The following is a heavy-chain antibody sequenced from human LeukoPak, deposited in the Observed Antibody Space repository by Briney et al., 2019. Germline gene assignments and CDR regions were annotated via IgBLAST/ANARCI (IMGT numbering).Heavy chain of an antibody. J-gene: IGHJ4*02. Sequence: GGSLRLSCAASGFTFSTYSMTWVRQAPGEGLEWVSSFTSMSRSIYDADSVKGRFAISRDNAKQSLYLQMNSLRAEDTAVYYCARLWELHLDYWGQGTLVTVSS. CDR3: ARLWELHLDY. CDR2: FTSMSRSI. V-gene: IGHV3-21*01. CDR1: GFTFSTYS. D-gene: IGHD1-26*01.